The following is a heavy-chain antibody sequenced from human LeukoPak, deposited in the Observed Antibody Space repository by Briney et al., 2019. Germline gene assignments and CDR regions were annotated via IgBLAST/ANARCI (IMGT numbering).Heavy chain of an antibody. CDR3: TLTPRYCSSTSCSHFGY. CDR1: GFTFGDYA. Sequence: GGSLRLSCTASGFTFGDYAMSWVRQAPGKGLEWVGFIRSKAYGGTTEYAASVKGRFTISRDDSKSIAYLQMNSLKTEDTAVYYCTLTPRYCSSTSCSHFGYWGQGTLVTVSS. J-gene: IGHJ4*02. V-gene: IGHV3-49*04. CDR2: IRSKAYGGTT. D-gene: IGHD2-2*01.